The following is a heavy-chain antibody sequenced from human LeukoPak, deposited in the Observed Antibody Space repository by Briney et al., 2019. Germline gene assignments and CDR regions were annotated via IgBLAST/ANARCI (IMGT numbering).Heavy chain of an antibody. CDR3: ARGPQQLDHFFDY. CDR1: GFTVSSNY. D-gene: IGHD6-13*01. CDR2: IYSGGST. J-gene: IGHJ4*02. V-gene: IGHV3-53*01. Sequence: GGSLRLSCAASGFTVSSNYMSWVRQAPGKGLEWVSVIYSGGSTYYADSVKGRFTISRDNSKNTLYFQMNSLRAEDTAVYYCARGPQQLDHFFDYWGQGTLVTVSS.